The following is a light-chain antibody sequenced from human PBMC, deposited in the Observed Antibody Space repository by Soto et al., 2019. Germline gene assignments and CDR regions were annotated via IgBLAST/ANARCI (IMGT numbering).Light chain of an antibody. Sequence: EIVMTQSPATLSVSPGERATLSCRASQSVATNLAWYQQKPGQPPRLLIYGASTRATGIPARFSGSGSGTEFTLTISSLQSVDFAVYYCQQYGSSPTFGQGTRLEIK. J-gene: IGKJ5*01. CDR2: GAS. V-gene: IGKV3-15*01. CDR1: QSVATN. CDR3: QQYGSSPT.